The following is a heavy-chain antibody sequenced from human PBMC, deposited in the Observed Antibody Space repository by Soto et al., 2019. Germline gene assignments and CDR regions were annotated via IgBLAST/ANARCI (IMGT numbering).Heavy chain of an antibody. D-gene: IGHD1-26*01. V-gene: IGHV3-72*01. CDR1: GFTLSDHY. J-gene: IGHJ4*02. Sequence: GGSLRLSCASSGFTLSDHYMDWVRQAPGKGLEWVGRIRNKPNSYTTEYAASVRGRFIISRDDSKNSLWLQMNILKTEDTAVYYCVRTGSGTYHFDYWGQGTLVTVSS. CDR3: VRTGSGTYHFDY. CDR2: IRNKPNSYTT.